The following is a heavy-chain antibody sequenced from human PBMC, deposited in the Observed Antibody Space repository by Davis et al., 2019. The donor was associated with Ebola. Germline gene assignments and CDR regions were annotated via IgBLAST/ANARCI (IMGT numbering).Heavy chain of an antibody. CDR1: GYNFAYSW. CDR3: TRQGRGFDI. Sequence: KVSCKGSGYNFAYSWIGWVRQMPGKGLEWMGIMYPDDSTATYSPSFQGQVTMSADTSIATAYLQWNRLQASDTATYYCTRQGRGFDIWGQGTTVTVSS. CDR2: MYPDDSTA. V-gene: IGHV5-51*01. J-gene: IGHJ3*02.